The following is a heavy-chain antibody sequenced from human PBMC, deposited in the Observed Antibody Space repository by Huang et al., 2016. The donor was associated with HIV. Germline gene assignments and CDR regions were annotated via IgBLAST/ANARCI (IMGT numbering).Heavy chain of an antibody. J-gene: IGHJ4*02. CDR3: AKASLAYYYDSSTQTEDY. CDR1: GFPFSCYG. V-gene: IGHV3-30*02. CDR2: IRYDGSNK. D-gene: IGHD3-22*01. Sequence: QVQLVESGGGVVQPGGSLRLSCAASGFPFSCYGMHWVRQAPGKGVEGLAVIRYDGSNKYYADSVKGRFTISRDNSKNTLYLQMNSLRAEDTAVYYCAKASLAYYYDSSTQTEDYWGQGTLVTVSS.